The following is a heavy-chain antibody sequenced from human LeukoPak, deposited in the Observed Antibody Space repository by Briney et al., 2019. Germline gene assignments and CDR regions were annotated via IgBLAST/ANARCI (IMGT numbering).Heavy chain of an antibody. CDR1: GFTFSSYN. CDR3: ARDDGTLPYYYMDV. Sequence: GGSLRLSCAGSGFTFSSYNMNWVRQAPGKGLEWVANIKQDGSEKYYVDSVKGRFTISRDNAKNSLYLQMNSLRAEDTAVYYCARDDGTLPYYYMDVWGKGTTVTVSS. CDR2: IKQDGSEK. J-gene: IGHJ6*03. V-gene: IGHV3-7*01.